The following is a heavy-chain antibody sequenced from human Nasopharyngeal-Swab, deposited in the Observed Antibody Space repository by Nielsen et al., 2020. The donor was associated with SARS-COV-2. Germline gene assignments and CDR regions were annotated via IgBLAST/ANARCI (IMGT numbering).Heavy chain of an antibody. D-gene: IGHD6-13*01. J-gene: IGHJ4*02. CDR3: VRDDGDVPGITGSGPPGGF. CDR2: INPYSGDT. V-gene: IGHV1-2*06. Sequence: ASVKVSCKASGYFFTDYYMHWVRQAPGQGLEWMVRINPYSGDTKYAQNFQGRVTVTRDTSINTVYVELSSLTSDDTAVYYCVRDDGDVPGITGSGPPGGFWGQGTLVTVSS. CDR1: GYFFTDYY.